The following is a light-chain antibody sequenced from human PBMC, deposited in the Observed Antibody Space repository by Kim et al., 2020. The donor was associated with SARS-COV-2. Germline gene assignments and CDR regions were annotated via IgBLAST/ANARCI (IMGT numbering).Light chain of an antibody. CDR3: CSYAGSNNVL. J-gene: IGLJ2*01. CDR1: SSDVGGYKF. CDR2: EVS. V-gene: IGLV2-8*01. Sequence: QSALTQPPSASGSPGQSVTISCTGTSSDVGGYKFVSWYQQHPGKAPKLMIYEVSKRPSGVPDRFSGSKSGNTASLTVSGLQAEDEADYYCCSYAGSNNVLFGGGTQLTVL.